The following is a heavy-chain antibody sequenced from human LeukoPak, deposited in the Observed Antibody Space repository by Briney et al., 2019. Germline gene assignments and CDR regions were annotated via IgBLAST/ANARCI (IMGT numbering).Heavy chain of an antibody. V-gene: IGHV5-51*01. J-gene: IGHJ3*02. Sequence: GESLKISCKGSGYSFTSYWIGWVRQMPGKGLEWMGIIYPGDSDTRYSPSFQGQVTISADKSISTAYLQWSSLKASDTDMYYCARDGKLELRIPDAFDIWGQGTMVTVSS. CDR3: ARDGKLELRIPDAFDI. D-gene: IGHD1-7*01. CDR1: GYSFTSYW. CDR2: IYPGDSDT.